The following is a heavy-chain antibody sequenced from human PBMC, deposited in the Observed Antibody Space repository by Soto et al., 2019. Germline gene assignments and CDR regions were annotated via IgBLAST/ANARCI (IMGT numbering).Heavy chain of an antibody. CDR3: AKDLITMVRGATYNWFDP. V-gene: IGHV3-23*01. CDR2: ISGSGGST. D-gene: IGHD3-10*01. CDR1: GFTFSSYV. Sequence: GGSLRLSCAASGFTFSSYVMSWVRQAPGKGLEWVSAISGSGGSTYYADSVKGRFTISRDNSKNTLYLQMNSLRAEDTAVYYSAKDLITMVRGATYNWFDPWGQGTLVTVSS. J-gene: IGHJ5*02.